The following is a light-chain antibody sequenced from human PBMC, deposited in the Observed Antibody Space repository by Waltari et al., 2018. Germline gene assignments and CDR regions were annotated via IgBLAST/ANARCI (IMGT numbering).Light chain of an antibody. Sequence: QSALTQPPSVSGSPGQSVPISCTGTSSDVGSYNRVSWYQQPPRTAPKLMIHEVSHRPSGVPDRFSGSKSGNTASLTISGLQAEDEADYYCSLYTSSSTVVFGGGTKLTVL. CDR3: SLYTSSSTVV. J-gene: IGLJ2*01. V-gene: IGLV2-18*01. CDR2: EVS. CDR1: SSDVGSYNR.